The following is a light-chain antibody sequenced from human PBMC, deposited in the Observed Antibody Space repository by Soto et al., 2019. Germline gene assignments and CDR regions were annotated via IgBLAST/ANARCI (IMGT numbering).Light chain of an antibody. V-gene: IGKV3-20*01. CDR1: QSVSSSY. J-gene: IGKJ4*01. CDR3: QQYGSSLI. CDR2: DAS. Sequence: EIVLTQSPGTLSLSPGERATLSCRASQSVSSSYLAWYQQKPGQAPRLLIYDASSRATGIPDRFSGSGSATDFTLTISRLEPGDFAVYYCQQYGSSLIFGGGTKVDIK.